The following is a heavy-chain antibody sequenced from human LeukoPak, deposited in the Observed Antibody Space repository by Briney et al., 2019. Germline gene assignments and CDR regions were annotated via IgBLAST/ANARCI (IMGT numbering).Heavy chain of an antibody. CDR3: ARDYYDSSGTRDYFDY. J-gene: IGHJ4*02. D-gene: IGHD3-22*01. CDR2: IIPIFGIA. Sequence: ASVKVSCKASGGTFSSYAISWVRQAPGQGLEWMGRIIPIFGIANYAQKFQGRVTITADKSTSIAYMELSSLRSEDTAVYYCARDYYDSSGTRDYFDYWGQGTLVTVSS. V-gene: IGHV1-69*04. CDR1: GGTFSSYA.